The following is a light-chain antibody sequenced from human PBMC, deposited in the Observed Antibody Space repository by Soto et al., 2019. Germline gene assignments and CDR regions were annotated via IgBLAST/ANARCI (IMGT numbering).Light chain of an antibody. J-gene: IGKJ1*01. V-gene: IGKV3-20*01. CDR3: QQYGSSSWT. CDR2: GAS. Sequence: EIVLTQSPGTLSSSPGERATLSCRASQSVSNTYLAWYQQKPGQAPRLLIYGASSRATGIPDRFSGSGSGTDFTLTISRLEPEDFAVYYCQQYGSSSWTFGQGTKVDI. CDR1: QSVSNTY.